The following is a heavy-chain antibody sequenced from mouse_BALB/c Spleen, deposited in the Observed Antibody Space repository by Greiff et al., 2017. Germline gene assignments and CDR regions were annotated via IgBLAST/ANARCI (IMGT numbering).Heavy chain of an antibody. Sequence: EVKLVESGPGLVKPSQSLSLTCSVTGYSITSGYYWNWIRQFPGNKLEWMGYISYDGSNNYNPSLKNRISITRDTSKNQFFLKLNSVTTEDTATYYCAREPGSVAYWGQGTLVTVSA. CDR1: GYSITSGYY. D-gene: IGHD4-1*01. J-gene: IGHJ3*01. CDR3: AREPGSVAY. V-gene: IGHV3-6*02. CDR2: ISYDGSN.